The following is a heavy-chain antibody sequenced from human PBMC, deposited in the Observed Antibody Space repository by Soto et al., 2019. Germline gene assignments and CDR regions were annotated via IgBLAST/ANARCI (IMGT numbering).Heavy chain of an antibody. CDR3: AREGWELLVGAFDI. D-gene: IGHD1-26*01. Sequence: QVQLVESGGGVVQPGRSLRLSCAASGFTFSSYGMHWVRQAPGKGLEWVAVIWYDGSNKYYADSVKGRFTISRDNSKNTLYLQMNSLRAEDTAVYYCAREGWELLVGAFDIWGQGTMVTVSS. CDR2: IWYDGSNK. J-gene: IGHJ3*02. CDR1: GFTFSSYG. V-gene: IGHV3-33*01.